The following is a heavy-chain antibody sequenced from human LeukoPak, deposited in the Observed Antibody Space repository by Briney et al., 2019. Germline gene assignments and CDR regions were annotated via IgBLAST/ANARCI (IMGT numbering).Heavy chain of an antibody. V-gene: IGHV1-46*01. CDR3: ARDGNDGFDY. Sequence: ASVKVSCKASGYTFTSYYMHWVRQAPGQGLEWMGVINPSGGSTSYAQKFQGRVTMTSDTSTSTVYMELSSLRSEDTAVYYCARDGNDGFDYWGQGTLVTVSS. J-gene: IGHJ4*02. CDR2: INPSGGST. CDR1: GYTFTSYY. D-gene: IGHD1-1*01.